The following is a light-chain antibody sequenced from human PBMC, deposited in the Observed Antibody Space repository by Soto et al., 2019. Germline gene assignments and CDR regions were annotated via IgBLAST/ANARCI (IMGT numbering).Light chain of an antibody. J-gene: IGKJ3*01. CDR1: QSVSSN. V-gene: IGKV3D-15*01. Sequence: EIVMTQSPATLSVSPGERATLSCRASQSVSSNLAWYQQRPGQAPRLLIYGASTRATGIPARFSGSRSGTEFTLTINSLQSEDFAVYYCQRYNNWPLTFGPGTKVDIK. CDR3: QRYNNWPLT. CDR2: GAS.